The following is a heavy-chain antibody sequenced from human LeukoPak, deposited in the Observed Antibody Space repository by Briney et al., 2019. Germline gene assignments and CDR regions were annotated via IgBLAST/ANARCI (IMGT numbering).Heavy chain of an antibody. D-gene: IGHD1-26*01. Sequence: ASVKVSCKASGYIFSIYGISWVRQAPGQGLEWMGWISAYNGNTNYAQKLQGRVTMTTDTSTSTAYMELRSLRSDDTAVYYCALYYSGRYGYFKHWGQGTLVTVSS. CDR2: ISAYNGNT. CDR3: ALYYSGRYGYFKH. CDR1: GYIFSIYG. V-gene: IGHV1-18*01. J-gene: IGHJ1*01.